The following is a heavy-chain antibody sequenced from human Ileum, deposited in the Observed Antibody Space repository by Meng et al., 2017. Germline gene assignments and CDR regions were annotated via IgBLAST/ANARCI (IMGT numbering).Heavy chain of an antibody. CDR2: AST. D-gene: IGHD7-27*01. J-gene: IGHJ4*02. V-gene: IGHV4-61*01. Sequence: QVQLQEAGPGLVRPSETLSLICTVSGASVTTSHYQWGWIRQPPGKGLEWIGYASTNYNPSPKSRLTISLDTSKNQVSLKLTSVTAADTAVYYCARDHWGSLDYWGQGILVTVSS. CDR3: ARDHWGSLDY. CDR1: GASVTTSHYQ.